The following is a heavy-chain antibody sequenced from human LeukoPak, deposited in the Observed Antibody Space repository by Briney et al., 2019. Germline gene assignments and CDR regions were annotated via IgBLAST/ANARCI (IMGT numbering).Heavy chain of an antibody. CDR2: IKQDGSEK. J-gene: IGHJ6*03. CDR1: GFTFSSYW. V-gene: IGHV3-7*01. D-gene: IGHD1-26*01. CDR3: ARDGGPGSRHVSYYMDV. Sequence: GGSLRLSCAASGFTFSSYWMSWVRQAPGKGLEWVANIKQDGSEKYYVDSVKGRFTISRDNAKNSLYLQMNSLRAEDTAVYYCARDGGPGSRHVSYYMDVWGKGTTVTVSS.